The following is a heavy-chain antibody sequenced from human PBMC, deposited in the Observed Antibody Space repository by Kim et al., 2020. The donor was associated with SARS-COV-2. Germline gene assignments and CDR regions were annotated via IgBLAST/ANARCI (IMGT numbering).Heavy chain of an antibody. V-gene: IGHV4-34*01. D-gene: IGHD6-13*01. J-gene: IGHJ4*02. CDR3: ARGTYSSSWYVV. Sequence: TYTPSLRSRVTISVATSKHQFSLRLSSVTAADTAVYYCARGTYSSSWYVVWGQGTLVTVSS.